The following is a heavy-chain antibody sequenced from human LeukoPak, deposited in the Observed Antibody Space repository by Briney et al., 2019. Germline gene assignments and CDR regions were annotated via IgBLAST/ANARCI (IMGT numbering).Heavy chain of an antibody. CDR1: GYTLTGYY. J-gene: IGHJ6*02. CDR2: INPNSGGT. CDR3: ARDRGRSYSSGWYYGMDV. Sequence: GASVKVSCKASGYTLTGYYMHWARQAPGQGLEWMGWINPNSGGTNYAQKFQGRVTMTRDTSISTAYMELSSLRSDDTAVYYCARDRGRSYSSGWYYGMDVWGQGTTVTVSS. V-gene: IGHV1-2*02. D-gene: IGHD6-19*01.